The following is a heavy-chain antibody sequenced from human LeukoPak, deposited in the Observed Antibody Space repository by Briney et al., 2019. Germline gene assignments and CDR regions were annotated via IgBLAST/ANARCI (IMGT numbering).Heavy chain of an antibody. Sequence: WASVKVSCKASGNTFTNNFMHWVRQAPGQGLEWMGLINPSGSATTYPQKLQDRVTMTRDTSTNTVYMELSSLRSEDTAVYYCATDLPTGFGSTAYWGQGTLVTVSS. D-gene: IGHD3-10*01. CDR1: GNTFTNNF. CDR2: INPSGSAT. V-gene: IGHV1-46*01. CDR3: ATDLPTGFGSTAY. J-gene: IGHJ4*02.